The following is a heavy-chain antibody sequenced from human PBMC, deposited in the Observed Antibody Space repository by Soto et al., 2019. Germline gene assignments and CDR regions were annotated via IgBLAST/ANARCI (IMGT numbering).Heavy chain of an antibody. J-gene: IGHJ6*02. CDR2: ISYDGSNK. CDR1: GFTFSSYG. CDR3: AKDFASSNSYGYLGYYYYGMDV. V-gene: IGHV3-30*18. Sequence: GGSLRLSCAASGFTFSSYGMHWVRQAPGKGLEWVAVISYDGSNKYYADSVKGRFTISRDNSKNTLYLQMNSLRAEDTAVYYCAKDFASSNSYGYLGYYYYGMDVWGQGTTVTVSS. D-gene: IGHD5-18*01.